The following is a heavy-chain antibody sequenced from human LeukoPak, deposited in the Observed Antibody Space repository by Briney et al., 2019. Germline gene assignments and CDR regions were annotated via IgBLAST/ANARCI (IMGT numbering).Heavy chain of an antibody. D-gene: IGHD3-22*01. CDR2: INPNNGGT. Sequence: ASVKVSCKASGYTFTGHNMHWVRQAPGQGLEWMGWINPNNGGTNYQGRVTMTRDTSTSTAYMELNRLRSDDTAVYHCASFVYYYDSDAYMDYWGQGTLVTVSS. CDR3: ASFVYYYDSDAYMDY. J-gene: IGHJ4*02. CDR1: GYTFTGHN. V-gene: IGHV1-2*02.